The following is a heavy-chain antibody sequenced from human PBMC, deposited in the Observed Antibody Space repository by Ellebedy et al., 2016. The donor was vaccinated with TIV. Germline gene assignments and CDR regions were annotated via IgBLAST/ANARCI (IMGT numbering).Heavy chain of an antibody. D-gene: IGHD5-12*01. CDR3: ARRPSYEDDAFDI. CDR1: GYSFISYW. J-gene: IGHJ3*02. Sequence: GKSLKISCKGSGYSFISYWIGWVRQMPGKGLEWMGIIYPGDSDTRYSPSFQGQVTISDDKSISTAYLQWNSLKASDTAMYYCARRPSYEDDAFDIWGQGTMVTVSS. CDR2: IYPGDSDT. V-gene: IGHV5-51*01.